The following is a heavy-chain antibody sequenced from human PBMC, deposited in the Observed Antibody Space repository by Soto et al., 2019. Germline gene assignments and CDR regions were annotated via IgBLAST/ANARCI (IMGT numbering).Heavy chain of an antibody. CDR2: ISWNSGSI. J-gene: IGHJ5*02. Sequence: EVQLVESGGGLVQPGRSLRLSCAASGFSFDDYAMHWVRQAPGKGLEWVSGISWNSGSIGYAASVEGRFTISRDNAKNVLYMQMNGIGAEDTALYYCAKLLGSNGWFAPWGQGTMVIVSS. D-gene: IGHD6-25*01. CDR1: GFSFDDYA. CDR3: AKLLGSNGWFAP. V-gene: IGHV3-9*01.